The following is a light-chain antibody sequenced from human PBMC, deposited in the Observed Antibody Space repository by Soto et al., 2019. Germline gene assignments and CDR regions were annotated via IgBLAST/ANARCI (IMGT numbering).Light chain of an antibody. CDR1: TSNIGNNY. CDR3: GTWYSSLSGYV. CDR2: END. J-gene: IGLJ1*01. V-gene: IGLV1-51*02. Sequence: QSVLTQPPSVSAAPGQKVTISCSGSTSNIGNNYVSWFQQLPGTAPKLLIYENDKRPSGIPDRFSGSTSGTSATLGITGLQTGDEADYYCGTWYSSLSGYVFATGIKLTVL.